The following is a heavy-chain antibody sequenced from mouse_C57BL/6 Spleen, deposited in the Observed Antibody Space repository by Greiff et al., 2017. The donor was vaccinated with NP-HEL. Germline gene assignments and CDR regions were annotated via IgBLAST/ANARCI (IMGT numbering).Heavy chain of an antibody. J-gene: IGHJ3*01. CDR1: GYTFTSYW. D-gene: IGHD2-4*01. CDR3: ASWDYDEDFAY. Sequence: QVQLQQPGAELVRPGSSVKLSCKASGYTFTSYWMHWVKQRPIQGLEWIGNIDPSDSETHYNQKFKDKATLTVDKSSSTAYMQLSSLTSEDSAVYYCASWDYDEDFAYWGQGTLVTVSA. V-gene: IGHV1-52*01. CDR2: IDPSDSET.